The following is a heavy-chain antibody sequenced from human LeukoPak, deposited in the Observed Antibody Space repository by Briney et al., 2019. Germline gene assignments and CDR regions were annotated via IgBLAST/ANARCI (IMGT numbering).Heavy chain of an antibody. V-gene: IGHV3-53*01. CDR1: GFTFNNAW. J-gene: IGHJ4*02. Sequence: GGSLRLSCAASGFTFNNAWMSWVRQAPGKGLEWVSFIYSDNTHYSDSVKGRFTISRDNSKNTLYLQMNSLRAEDTAVYYCARRAGAYSHPYDYWGQGILVTVSS. CDR2: IYSDNT. D-gene: IGHD4/OR15-4a*01. CDR3: ARRAGAYSHPYDY.